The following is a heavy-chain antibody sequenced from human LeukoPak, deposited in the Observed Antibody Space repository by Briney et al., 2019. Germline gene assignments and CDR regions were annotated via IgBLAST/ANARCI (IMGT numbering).Heavy chain of an antibody. J-gene: IGHJ4*02. CDR1: GGSISSYY. CDR3: ARQIGYYYDSSGYYVDY. Sequence: SETLSLTCTVSGGSISSYYWSWIRQPPGKGLEWIGYIYYSGSTNYNPSLKSRVTISVDTSKNQFSLKLSSATAADTAVYYCARQIGYYYDSSGYYVDYWGQGTLVTVSS. V-gene: IGHV4-59*08. CDR2: IYYSGST. D-gene: IGHD3-22*01.